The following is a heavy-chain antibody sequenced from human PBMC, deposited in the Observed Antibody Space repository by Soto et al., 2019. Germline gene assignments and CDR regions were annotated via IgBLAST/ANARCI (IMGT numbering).Heavy chain of an antibody. CDR3: AKDLEEGGDFWSGYYTY. J-gene: IGHJ4*02. D-gene: IGHD3-3*01. CDR1: GFTFSSYA. Sequence: GGSLRLSCAASGFTFSSYAMSWVRQAPGKGLEWVSAISGSGGSTYYADSVKGRFTISRDNSKNTLYLQMNSLRAEDTAVYYCAKDLEEGGDFWSGYYTYWGQGTLVTVSS. CDR2: ISGSGGST. V-gene: IGHV3-23*01.